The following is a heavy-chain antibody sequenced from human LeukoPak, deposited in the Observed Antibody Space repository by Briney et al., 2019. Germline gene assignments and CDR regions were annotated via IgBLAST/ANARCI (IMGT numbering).Heavy chain of an antibody. CDR3: ARDTIFGGPRFDY. V-gene: IGHV3-48*04. CDR2: ISSSSSTI. J-gene: IGHJ4*02. Sequence: GGSLRLSCAASGFTFSSYSMNWVRQAPGKGLEWVSYISSSSSTIYYADSVKSRFTISRDNAKNSLYLQMNSLRAEDTAVYYCARDTIFGGPRFDYWGQGTLVTVSS. CDR1: GFTFSSYS. D-gene: IGHD3-3*01.